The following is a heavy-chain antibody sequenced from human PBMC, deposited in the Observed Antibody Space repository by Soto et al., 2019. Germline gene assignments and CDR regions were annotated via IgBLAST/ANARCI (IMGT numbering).Heavy chain of an antibody. Sequence: EVQLVESGGGLVKPGGSLRLSCAASGFTFSSYSMNWVRQAPGKGLEWVSSISSSSSYIYYADSVKGRFTISRDNAKNSLYLQMNSLRAEETAVYYCARAGYSSSYYSYGMDVWGQGTTVTVSS. CDR2: ISSSSSYI. V-gene: IGHV3-21*01. CDR3: ARAGYSSSYYSYGMDV. CDR1: GFTFSSYS. J-gene: IGHJ6*02. D-gene: IGHD6-19*01.